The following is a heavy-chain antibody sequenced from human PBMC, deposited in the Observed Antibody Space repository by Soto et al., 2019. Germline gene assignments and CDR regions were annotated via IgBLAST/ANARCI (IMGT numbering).Heavy chain of an antibody. CDR2: ISGSGEST. Sequence: GGSLRLSCAASGFTFSSYAMSWVRQAPGKGLEWVPGISGSGESTYYADSVKGRFTISRDNSKNTLSLQMNSLRGEDTAVYYCAKDGSPSITIFGVVPLYGMDVWGQGTTVTVSS. CDR1: GFTFSSYA. CDR3: AKDGSPSITIFGVVPLYGMDV. J-gene: IGHJ6*02. D-gene: IGHD3-3*01. V-gene: IGHV3-23*01.